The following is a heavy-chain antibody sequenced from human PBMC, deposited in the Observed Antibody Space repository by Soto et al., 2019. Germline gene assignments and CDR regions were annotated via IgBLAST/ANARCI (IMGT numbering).Heavy chain of an antibody. J-gene: IGHJ4*02. Sequence: GSLRLSCAASGFTVSSNYMSWVRQAPGKGLEWVSVIFSGGKTYHADSVKGRFTISRDNSKNTLYLQMTSLRAEDTAVYYCARDQLDYWGQGALVTVSS. CDR3: ARDQLDY. CDR2: IFSGGKT. V-gene: IGHV3-66*01. CDR1: GFTVSSNY.